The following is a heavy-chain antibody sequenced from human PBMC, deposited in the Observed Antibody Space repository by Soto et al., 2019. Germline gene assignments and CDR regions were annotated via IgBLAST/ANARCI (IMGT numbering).Heavy chain of an antibody. Sequence: SETLSLTCTVSGGSISSYYWSWIRQPPGKGLAWIGYIYYSGSTNYNPSLKSRVTISVDTSKNQFSLKLSSVTAADTAVYYCARVGGYCSGGSCYSGWFDPWGQGTLVTVSS. CDR2: IYYSGST. CDR1: GGSISSYY. V-gene: IGHV4-59*01. CDR3: ARVGGYCSGGSCYSGWFDP. J-gene: IGHJ5*02. D-gene: IGHD2-15*01.